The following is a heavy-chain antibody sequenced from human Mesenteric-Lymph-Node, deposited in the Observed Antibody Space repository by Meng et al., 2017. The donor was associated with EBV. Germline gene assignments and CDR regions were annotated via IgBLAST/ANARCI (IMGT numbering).Heavy chain of an antibody. V-gene: IGHV4-61*01. CDR2: IYYSGST. Sequence: HLQESGHGRVKPSETLSLTGTVSGGSVNSGSSYWTWIRQSPGKKLESVGYIYYSGSTNYNPSLKSRVTVSLDTSKIQFSLKLSSVTAADTAVYYCTRQGYCRTTTCSTWFDPWGQGTLVTVSS. D-gene: IGHD2-2*01. CDR1: GGSVNSGSSY. J-gene: IGHJ5*02. CDR3: TRQGYCRTTTCSTWFDP.